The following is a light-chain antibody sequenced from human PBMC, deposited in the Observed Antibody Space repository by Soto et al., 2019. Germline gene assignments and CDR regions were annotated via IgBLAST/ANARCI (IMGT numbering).Light chain of an antibody. J-gene: IGLJ1*01. Sequence: QSVLTQPPSVSGAPGQRVTISCTGTSSNIGAGYDVHWYQQFSGTAPKLLIYDNNNRPSGVPDRFSASKSGTSASLAITGLQAEDEADYYCQSYDSSLSGSTVFGTGNKVTVL. V-gene: IGLV1-40*01. CDR3: QSYDSSLSGSTV. CDR2: DNN. CDR1: SSNIGAGYD.